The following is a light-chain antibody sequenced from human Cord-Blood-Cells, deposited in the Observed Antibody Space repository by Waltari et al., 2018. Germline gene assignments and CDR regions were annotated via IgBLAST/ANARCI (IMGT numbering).Light chain of an antibody. CDR2: AAS. V-gene: IGKV1-NL1*01. J-gene: IGKJ1*01. CDR1: QGISNS. Sequence: DIQMTQSPSSLSASVGDRVTITCRASQGISNSLAWYQQKPGKAPKLLLYAASRLESGVPSRFSGSGSGTDYTLTISSLQPEDFATYYCQQYYSTPTFSQGTKVEIK. CDR3: QQYYSTPT.